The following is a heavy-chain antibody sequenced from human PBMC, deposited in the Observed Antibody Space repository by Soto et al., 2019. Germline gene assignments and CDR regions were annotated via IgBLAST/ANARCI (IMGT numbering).Heavy chain of an antibody. CDR1: GFTFSSYS. J-gene: IGHJ3*02. V-gene: IGHV3-48*01. D-gene: IGHD3-16*02. CDR3: ATALNRGYDYIWGSYRLLAFDI. CDR2: ISSSSSTI. Sequence: GGSLRLSCVASGFTFSSYSMNWVRQAPGKGLEWVSYISSSSSTIYYADSVKGRFTISRDNAKNSLYLQMNSLRAEDTAVYYCATALNRGYDYIWGSYRLLAFDIWGQGTMVTVSS.